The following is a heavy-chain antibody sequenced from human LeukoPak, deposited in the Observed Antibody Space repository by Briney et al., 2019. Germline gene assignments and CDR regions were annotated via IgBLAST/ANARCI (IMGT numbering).Heavy chain of an antibody. V-gene: IGHV4-59*01. D-gene: IGHD6-13*01. CDR3: AGGGLSSRAPTYNWFDP. J-gene: IGHJ5*02. CDR1: GGSISSYY. CDR2: IYYSGST. Sequence: SETLSLTCTVSGGSISSYYWSWIRQPPGKGLEWIGYIYYSGSTNYNPSLKSRVTISVDTSKNQLSLKLSSVTAADTAVYYCAGGGLSSRAPTYNWFDPWGQGTLVTVSS.